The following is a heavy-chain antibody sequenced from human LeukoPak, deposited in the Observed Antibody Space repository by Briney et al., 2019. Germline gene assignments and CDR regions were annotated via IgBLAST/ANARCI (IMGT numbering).Heavy chain of an antibody. Sequence: PVGSLRLSCAASGFTFSSYGMHWVRQAPGKGLEWVAVIWYDGSNKYYADSVKGRFTISRDNSKNTLYLQMNSLRAEDTAVYYCARAVAADFGMDFWGQGTTVTVSS. D-gene: IGHD2-15*01. V-gene: IGHV3-33*01. CDR3: ARAVAADFGMDF. CDR2: IWYDGSNK. J-gene: IGHJ6*02. CDR1: GFTFSSYG.